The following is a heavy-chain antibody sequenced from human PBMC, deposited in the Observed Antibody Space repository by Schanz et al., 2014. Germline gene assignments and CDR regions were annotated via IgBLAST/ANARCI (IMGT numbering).Heavy chain of an antibody. V-gene: IGHV1-46*03. CDR3: ARGGFFDSTSFDS. CDR1: GYSFTTYG. CDR2: INPSSGTT. Sequence: QVQLVQSAPEVKKPGASVKVSCKASGYSFTTYGLNWVRQAPGQGLEWMGKINPSSGTTRIAQNFQGRLTVTRDTSTSTVNMELSSLRSGDTAVYYCARGGFFDSTSFDSGGQGTLVTVSS. J-gene: IGHJ4*02. D-gene: IGHD2-2*01.